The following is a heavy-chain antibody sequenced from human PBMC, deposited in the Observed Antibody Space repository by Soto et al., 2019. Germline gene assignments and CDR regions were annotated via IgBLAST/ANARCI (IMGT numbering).Heavy chain of an antibody. Sequence: SETLSLTCTVSGGSISSYYWSWIRQPPGKGLEWIGYIYYSGSTNYKPSLKSRVTISVDTSKNQFSLKLSSVTAADTAVYYCARERDSSGYHHWGQGTLVTVS. CDR2: IYYSGST. V-gene: IGHV4-59*01. CDR1: GGSISSYY. D-gene: IGHD3-22*01. J-gene: IGHJ5*02. CDR3: ARERDSSGYHH.